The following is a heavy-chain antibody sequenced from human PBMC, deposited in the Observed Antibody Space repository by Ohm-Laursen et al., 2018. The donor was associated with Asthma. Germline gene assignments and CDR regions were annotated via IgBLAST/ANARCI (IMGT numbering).Heavy chain of an antibody. CDR1: GFTFSSYA. Sequence: GSLRLSCTASGFTFSSYAMSWVRQAPGKGLEWVSAISGGGGSTDYADSVRARFTISRDNSKNTLYLQMNSLRADDSAVYYCARDLLGSTGTTDLWGQGTLVAVSS. V-gene: IGHV3-23*01. J-gene: IGHJ5*02. CDR3: ARDLLGSTGTTDL. CDR2: ISGGGGST. D-gene: IGHD1-1*01.